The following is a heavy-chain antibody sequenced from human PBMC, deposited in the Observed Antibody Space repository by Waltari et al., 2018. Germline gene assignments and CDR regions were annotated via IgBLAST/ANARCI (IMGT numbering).Heavy chain of an antibody. CDR1: GFTFSSYW. Sequence: EVQLVESGGGLVQPGGSLRLSCAASGFTFSSYWMSWVRQAPGKGLEWVANIKQDGSGKYYVDSVKGRFTISRDNAKNSLYLQMNSLRAEDTAVYYCARDGSSWYGSWFDPWGQGTLVTVSS. CDR3: ARDGSSWYGSWFDP. D-gene: IGHD6-13*01. V-gene: IGHV3-7*01. J-gene: IGHJ5*02. CDR2: IKQDGSGK.